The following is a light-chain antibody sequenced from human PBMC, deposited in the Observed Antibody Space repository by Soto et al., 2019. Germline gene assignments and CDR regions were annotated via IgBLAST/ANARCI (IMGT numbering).Light chain of an antibody. CDR3: EAWDVSLNAWV. CDR2: RND. Sequence: QSVLTQPPSASGTPGQRVTIYCSGSSSNIGSNVVNWYQQLPGTAPKLLIYRNDQRPSAFPDRFSGSKSGTSASLAISGLQSEDEADYYCEAWDVSLNAWVFGGGTKLTVL. J-gene: IGLJ3*02. V-gene: IGLV1-44*01. CDR1: SSNIGSNV.